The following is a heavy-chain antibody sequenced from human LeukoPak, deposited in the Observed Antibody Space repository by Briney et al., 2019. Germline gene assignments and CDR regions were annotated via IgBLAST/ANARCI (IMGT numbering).Heavy chain of an antibody. Sequence: GGSLRLSCAASGCTFSSYWMSWVRKAPGKGLEWVANIKQDGSEKYYVDSVKGRFTISRDNAKNSLYLQMNSLRAEDTAVYYCAREKYCSSTSCTRGMDVWGQGTTVTVSS. V-gene: IGHV3-7*04. J-gene: IGHJ6*02. D-gene: IGHD2-2*01. CDR2: IKQDGSEK. CDR1: GCTFSSYW. CDR3: AREKYCSSTSCTRGMDV.